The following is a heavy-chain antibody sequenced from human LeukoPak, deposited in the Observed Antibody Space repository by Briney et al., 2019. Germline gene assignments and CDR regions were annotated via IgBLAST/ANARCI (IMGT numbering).Heavy chain of an antibody. Sequence: SETLSLTCTVSGGSISSYYWSWIRQPPGKGLEWIGYIYYSGSTNYNPSLKSRVTISVDTSKNQFSLKLSSVTAADTAVYYCARDPGSGAEDYFDYWGQGTLVTVSS. J-gene: IGHJ4*02. CDR1: GGSISSYY. V-gene: IGHV4-59*01. CDR2: IYYSGST. CDR3: ARDPGSGAEDYFDY. D-gene: IGHD3-10*01.